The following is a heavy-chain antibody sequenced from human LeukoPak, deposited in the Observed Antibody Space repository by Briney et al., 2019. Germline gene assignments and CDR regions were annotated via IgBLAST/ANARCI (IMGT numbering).Heavy chain of an antibody. CDR3: ARDLGLYYMDV. CDR1: GGSFSGYY. CDR2: INHSGST. J-gene: IGHJ6*03. V-gene: IGHV4-34*01. Sequence: SETLSLTCAVYGGSFSGYYWSWIRQPPGKGLEWIGEINHSGSTNYNPSLKSRVTISVDTSKNQFSLKLSSVTAADTAVYYCARDLGLYYMDVWGKGTTVTVSS. D-gene: IGHD3-10*01.